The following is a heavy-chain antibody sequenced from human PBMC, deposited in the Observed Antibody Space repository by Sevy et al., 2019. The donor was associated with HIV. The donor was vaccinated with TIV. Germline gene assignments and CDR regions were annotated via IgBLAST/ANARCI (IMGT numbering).Heavy chain of an antibody. J-gene: IGHJ3*01. CDR2: TRADGGSA. V-gene: IGHV3-23*01. D-gene: IGHD1-26*01. Sequence: GGSLRLSCVASGFTFSTYALSWVRQAPGKGLEWVASTRADGGSAFDADSVKGRFTISRDNSKNTLYLQMKSLRAEDTAIYYCAKDAWYTGTGDGFALDLWGQGTMVTVSS. CDR3: AKDAWYTGTGDGFALDL. CDR1: GFTFSTYA.